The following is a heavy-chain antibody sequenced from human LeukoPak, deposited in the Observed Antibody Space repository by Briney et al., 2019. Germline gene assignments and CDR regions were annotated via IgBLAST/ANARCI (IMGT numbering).Heavy chain of an antibody. CDR3: ARATTSSVTAYYYGMDV. J-gene: IGHJ6*02. D-gene: IGHD1-14*01. CDR2: IYHSGST. Sequence: EPSGTLSLTCGVSGGLIGSSNWWSWVRQPPKKGLEWIGEIYHSGSTNYNPSLKSRVTISVDTSKNQFSLKLSSVTAADTAVYYCARATTSSVTAYYYGMDVWGQGTTVTVSS. CDR1: GGLIGSSNW. V-gene: IGHV4-4*02.